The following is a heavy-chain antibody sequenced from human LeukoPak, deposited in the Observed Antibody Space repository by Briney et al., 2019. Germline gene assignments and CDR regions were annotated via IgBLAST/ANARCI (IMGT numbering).Heavy chain of an antibody. V-gene: IGHV3-23*01. J-gene: IGHJ6*02. D-gene: IGHD2-2*01. Sequence: GGSLRLSCAASGFSFSTYAMNWVRQGPGKGLEWVATISGSGYTTYYADSVKGRFTISRDNSKNTLFLQMDSLRAEYTAVFFCARYCSSSTCQGSSYYFGMDVWGQGTTVTVSS. CDR2: ISGSGYTT. CDR3: ARYCSSSTCQGSSYYFGMDV. CDR1: GFSFSTYA.